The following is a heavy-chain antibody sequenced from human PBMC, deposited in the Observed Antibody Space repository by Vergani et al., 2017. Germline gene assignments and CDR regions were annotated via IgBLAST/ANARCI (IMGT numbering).Heavy chain of an antibody. D-gene: IGHD4-17*01. Sequence: QVQLQQWGAGLLKPSETLSLTCAVYGGSFSGYYWSWIRQPPGKGLEWIGEINHSGSTNYNPSLKSRVTISVDTSKNQFSLKLRSVTAADTAVYYCVRGRSTVVYYYGMDVWGQGTTVTVSS. CDR1: GGSFSGYY. CDR2: INHSGST. J-gene: IGHJ6*02. CDR3: VRGRSTVVYYYGMDV. V-gene: IGHV4-34*01.